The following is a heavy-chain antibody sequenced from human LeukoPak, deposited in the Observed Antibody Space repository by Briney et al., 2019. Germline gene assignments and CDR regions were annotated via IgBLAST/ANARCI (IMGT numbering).Heavy chain of an antibody. CDR3: AVLWFGEVPYYYYMDV. J-gene: IGHJ6*03. CDR2: ISYDGSNK. D-gene: IGHD3-10*01. CDR1: GFTFSSYG. Sequence: GGSLRLSCAASGFTFSSYGMHWVRQAPGKGLEWVAVISYDGSNKYYADSVKGRFTISRDNSKNTLYLQMNSLRAEDTAVYYCAVLWFGEVPYYYYMDVWGKGTTVTVSS. V-gene: IGHV3-30*03.